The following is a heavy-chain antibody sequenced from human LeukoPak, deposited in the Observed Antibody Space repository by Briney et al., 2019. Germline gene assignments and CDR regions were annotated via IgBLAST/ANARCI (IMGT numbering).Heavy chain of an antibody. Sequence: PGGSLRLSCAASGFTFSSYEMNWVRQAPGKGLEWVSYIGPSGSNIYYADSVKGRFTISRDNAKDSLYLQMNSLRAEDTAVYYCARDIAHCSGDMCYNIRFDFWGQGALVTV. CDR2: IGPSGSNI. CDR3: ARDIAHCSGDMCYNIRFDF. CDR1: GFTFSSYE. D-gene: IGHD2-15*01. J-gene: IGHJ5*01. V-gene: IGHV3-48*03.